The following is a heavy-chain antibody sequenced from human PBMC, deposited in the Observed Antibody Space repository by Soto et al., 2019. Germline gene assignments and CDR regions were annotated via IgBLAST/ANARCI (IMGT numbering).Heavy chain of an antibody. D-gene: IGHD2-2*01. CDR1: GYTFTSYY. Sequence: ASVKVSCKASGYTFTSYYMHWVRQAPGQGLEWMGIINPSGSSTSYAQKFQGRVTMTRDTSTSTVYMELSSLRSEDTAVYYCARDMGYCRSTSCYGWFDPWGQGTLVNVSS. J-gene: IGHJ5*02. V-gene: IGHV1-46*01. CDR3: ARDMGYCRSTSCYGWFDP. CDR2: INPSGSST.